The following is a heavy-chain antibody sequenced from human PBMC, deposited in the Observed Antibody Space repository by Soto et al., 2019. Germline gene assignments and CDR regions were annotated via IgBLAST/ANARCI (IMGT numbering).Heavy chain of an antibody. CDR3: AKARCTGNSCYVPDY. CDR1: GFTFNSYT. D-gene: IGHD2-8*02. V-gene: IGHV3-23*01. Sequence: GGSLRLSCASSGFTFNSYTMAWVRQAPGKGLEWVSSISGSGSSPSYADSVQGRFIIYRDNSRTTLSLQMNSLRAEDTATYYCAKARCTGNSCYVPDYWGHGGLVTVSS. J-gene: IGHJ4*01. CDR2: ISGSGSSP.